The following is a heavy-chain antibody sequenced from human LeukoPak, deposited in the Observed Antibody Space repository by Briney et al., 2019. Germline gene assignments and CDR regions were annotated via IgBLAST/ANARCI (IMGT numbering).Heavy chain of an antibody. D-gene: IGHD3-10*01. J-gene: IGHJ4*02. V-gene: IGHV3-21*01. CDR1: GFTFSSYS. Sequence: GGSLRLSCAASGFTFSSYSMNWVRQAPGKGLEWVSSISSSSSYIYYADSVKGRFTISGDNAKNSLYLQMNSLRAEDTAVYYCARVKVSYYGSGSYYNSVYFDYWGQGTLVTVSS. CDR3: ARVKVSYYGSGSYYNSVYFDY. CDR2: ISSSSSYI.